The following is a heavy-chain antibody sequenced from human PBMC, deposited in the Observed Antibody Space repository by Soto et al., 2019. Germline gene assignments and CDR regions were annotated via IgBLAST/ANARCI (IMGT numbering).Heavy chain of an antibody. CDR1: GGTFSSYA. Sequence: ASVKVSCKASGGTFSSYAISWVRQAPGQGLEWMGGIIPIFGTANYAQKFQGRVTITADESTSTAYMELSSLRSEDTAVYYCARGAGDPHAFDIWGQGTMVTVSS. CDR2: IIPIFGTA. CDR3: ARGAGDPHAFDI. J-gene: IGHJ3*02. D-gene: IGHD7-27*01. V-gene: IGHV1-69*13.